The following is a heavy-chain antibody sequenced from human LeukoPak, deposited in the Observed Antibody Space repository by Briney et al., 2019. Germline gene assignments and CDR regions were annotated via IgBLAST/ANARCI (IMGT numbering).Heavy chain of an antibody. CDR2: IYYGGST. D-gene: IGHD1-1*01. J-gene: IGHJ6*02. CDR3: ARHHLGYNWNDYYYYGMDV. V-gene: IGHV4-59*08. Sequence: SETLSLTCTVSGGSISSYYWSWIRQPPGKGLEWIGYIYYGGSTNYNPSLKSRVTISVDTSKNQFSLKLSPVTAADTAVYYCARHHLGYNWNDYYYYGMDVWGQGTTVTVSS. CDR1: GGSISSYY.